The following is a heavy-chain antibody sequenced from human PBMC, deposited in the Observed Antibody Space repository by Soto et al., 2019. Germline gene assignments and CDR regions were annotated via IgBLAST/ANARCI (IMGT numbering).Heavy chain of an antibody. CDR2: ISGSGGST. CDR1: GFTFSSYA. CDR3: AKDRRTTVTTGYGRKDV. D-gene: IGHD4-17*01. V-gene: IGHV3-23*01. Sequence: AGGSLRLSCAAPGFTFSSYALSWVRQAPGKGLEWVSAISGSGGSTYYADSVKGRFTISRDDSKNTLYLQMNSLRAEHTAVYYCAKDRRTTVTTGYGRKDVWGKGTTVTVSS. J-gene: IGHJ6*04.